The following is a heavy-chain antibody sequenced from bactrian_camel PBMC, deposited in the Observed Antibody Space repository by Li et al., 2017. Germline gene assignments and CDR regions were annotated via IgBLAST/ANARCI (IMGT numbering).Heavy chain of an antibody. CDR2: ILTTSRYST. CDR3: TAGRLEFGGMSDIPCSNVY. Sequence: HVQLVESGGGLVQPGGSLRLSCVASLGTVMSNCMAWFRQAPGKEREEVAAILTTSRYSTSYARSVKGRFTISHDNAKNTLYLQMNNLLPEDTGMYYCTAGRLEFGGMSDIPCSNVYWGQGTQVTVS. V-gene: IGHV3S53*01. CDR1: LGTVMSNC. J-gene: IGHJ4*01. D-gene: IGHD6*01.